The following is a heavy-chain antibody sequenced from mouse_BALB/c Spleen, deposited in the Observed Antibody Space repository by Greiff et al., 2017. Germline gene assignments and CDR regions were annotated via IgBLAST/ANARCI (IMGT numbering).Heavy chain of an antibody. CDR3: ARSGNFDV. D-gene: IGHD3-2*02. CDR2: IYPGDGDT. V-gene: IGHV1-82*01. J-gene: IGHJ1*01. CDR1: GYAFSSSW. Sequence: QVQLVESGPELVKPGASVKISCKASGYAFSSSWMNWVKQRPGQGLEWIGRIYPGDGDTNYNGKFKGKATLTADKSSSTAYMQLSSLTSVDSAVFFCARSGNFDVWGAGTTVTVSS.